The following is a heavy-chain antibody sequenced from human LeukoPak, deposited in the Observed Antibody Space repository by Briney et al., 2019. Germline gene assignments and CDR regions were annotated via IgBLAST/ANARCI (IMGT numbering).Heavy chain of an antibody. CDR3: ARREVVTTDWYFDL. Sequence: PSETLSLTCAVYGGAITSYYWSWIRQPPGKGLEWIGYIYYSGSTNYNPSLRSRVTMSVDTSKNHFSLKLSSVTAADTAVYYCARREVVTTDWYFDLWGRGTLVTVSS. CDR1: GGAITSYY. CDR2: IYYSGST. J-gene: IGHJ2*01. V-gene: IGHV4-59*01. D-gene: IGHD5-12*01.